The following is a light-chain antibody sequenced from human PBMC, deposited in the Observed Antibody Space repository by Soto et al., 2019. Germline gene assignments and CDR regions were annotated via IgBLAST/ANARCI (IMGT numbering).Light chain of an antibody. Sequence: QSVLTQPPSMSGAPGQRVTISCTGTSSNIGAGYYVHWYQHHPGTAPKLLIYGNTNRPSRVPDRFSGSKSGTTATLAITGLEVEDEDDYYCQSRYSSGSPVVFGAGTKLTVL. V-gene: IGLV1-40*01. CDR3: QSRYSSGSPVV. J-gene: IGLJ2*01. CDR2: GNT. CDR1: SSNIGAGYY.